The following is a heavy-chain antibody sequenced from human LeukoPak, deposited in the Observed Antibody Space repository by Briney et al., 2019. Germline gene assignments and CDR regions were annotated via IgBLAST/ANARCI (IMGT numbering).Heavy chain of an antibody. CDR3: ASAPGFGESP. CDR1: GFTLSSSA. D-gene: IGHD3-10*01. Sequence: GGSLRLSCAASGFTLSSSAMNWVRQAPGKGLEWVSSISSSSSYIYYADSVKGRFTISRDNAKNSLYLQMNSLRAEDTAVYYCASAPGFGESPRGQGTLVTVSS. CDR2: ISSSSSYI. J-gene: IGHJ5*02. V-gene: IGHV3-21*01.